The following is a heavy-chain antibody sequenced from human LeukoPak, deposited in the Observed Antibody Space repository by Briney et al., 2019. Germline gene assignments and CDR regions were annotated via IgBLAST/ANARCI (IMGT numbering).Heavy chain of an antibody. Sequence: SETLSLTCTVSGGSISSSSYYWSWIRQPPGKGLEWIGYIYYSGSTNYNPSLKSRVTISVDTSKNQFSLKLSSVTAADTAVYYCARVGSDSSSFWSGSFDYWGQGTLVTVSS. D-gene: IGHD6-13*01. CDR2: IYYSGST. CDR1: GGSISSSSYY. V-gene: IGHV4-61*01. J-gene: IGHJ4*02. CDR3: ARVGSDSSSFWSGSFDY.